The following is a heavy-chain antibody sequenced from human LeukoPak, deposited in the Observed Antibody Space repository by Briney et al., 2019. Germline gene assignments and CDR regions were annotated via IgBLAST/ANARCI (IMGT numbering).Heavy chain of an antibody. J-gene: IGHJ4*02. Sequence: SETLSLTCAVYGGSFSGYYWSWIRQPPGKGLEWIGEINHSGSTNYNPSRKTRVTISVDTSKNQFSLKLRSVTAADTAVYYCARPHYDSSGYPFDYWGQGTLVTVSS. CDR1: GGSFSGYY. D-gene: IGHD3-22*01. CDR3: ARPHYDSSGYPFDY. CDR2: INHSGST. V-gene: IGHV4-34*01.